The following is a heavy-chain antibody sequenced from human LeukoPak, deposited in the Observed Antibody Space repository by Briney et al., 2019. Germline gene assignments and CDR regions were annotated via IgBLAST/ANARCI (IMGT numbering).Heavy chain of an antibody. CDR2: MSGSGGST. V-gene: IGHV3-23*01. Sequence: GGSLRLSCVASGFTFSSHAMSWVRQAPGKGLEWVSAMSGSGGSTYYADSVKGRFTISRDNSKNTLYLQMNSLRAEDTAVYFCAKDQVLVVAAGFDCWGQGTLVTVSS. D-gene: IGHD2-15*01. J-gene: IGHJ4*02. CDR3: AKDQVLVVAAGFDC. CDR1: GFTFSSHA.